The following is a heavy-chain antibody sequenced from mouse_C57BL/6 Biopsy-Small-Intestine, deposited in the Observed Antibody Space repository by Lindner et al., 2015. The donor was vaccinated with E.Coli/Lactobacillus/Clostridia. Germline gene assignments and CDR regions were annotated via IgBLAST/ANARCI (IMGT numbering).Heavy chain of an antibody. Sequence: VQLQESWGGLVKPGGSRKLSCVASEFTFSDYGMHWVRQAPEKGLEWVAYISGGSGTIYSADTVKGRFTISRDNAKNTLFLQMTSLGSEDTAMYYCTRGRNYGYPMDYWGQGTSVTVSS. CDR2: ISGGSGTI. J-gene: IGHJ4*01. V-gene: IGHV5-17*01. D-gene: IGHD2-1*01. CDR1: EFTFSDYG. CDR3: TRGRNYGYPMDY.